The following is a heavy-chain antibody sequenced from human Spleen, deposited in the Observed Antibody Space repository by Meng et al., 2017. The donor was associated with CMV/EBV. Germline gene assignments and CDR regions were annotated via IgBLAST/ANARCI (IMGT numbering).Heavy chain of an antibody. CDR2: ISYDGSNK. CDR3: ARGYSSGWYGGD. J-gene: IGHJ4*02. V-gene: IGHV3-30*09. CDR1: GFTFSSYA. Sequence: SCAASGFTFSSYAMHWVRQAPGKGLEWVAVISYDGSNKYYADSVKGRFAISRDNSKNTLYLQMNSLRAEDTAVYYCARGYSSGWYGGDWGQGTLVTVSS. D-gene: IGHD6-19*01.